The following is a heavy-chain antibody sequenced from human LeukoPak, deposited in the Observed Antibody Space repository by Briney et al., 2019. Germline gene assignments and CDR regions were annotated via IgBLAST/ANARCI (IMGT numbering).Heavy chain of an antibody. V-gene: IGHV3-66*01. Sequence: GGSLRLSCAVSGFTVSNNYMSWVRQAPGKGLEWVSVIYSTGGIHYADSVKGRFTISRDSSKNTLFLQMGNLRAEDTAVYYCARFYFDSSGQNSRAYWGQGTQVTVSA. CDR3: ARFYFDSSGQNSRAY. J-gene: IGHJ4*02. CDR1: GFTVSNNY. CDR2: IYSTGGI. D-gene: IGHD3-22*01.